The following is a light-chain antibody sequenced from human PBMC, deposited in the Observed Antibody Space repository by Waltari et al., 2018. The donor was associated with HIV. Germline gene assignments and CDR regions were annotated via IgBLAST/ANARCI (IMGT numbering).Light chain of an antibody. CDR2: LEDSGSY. Sequence: QPVLTQSSSASASLGSSVKLTCTLSSGPSSYIIAWHQQQSGKAPRYLMKLEDSGSYNKVSGVPDRCSGSSSAADRYLTISNLQFEDEADYYCETWDSNTPVFGGGTKLTVL. CDR1: SGPSSYI. J-gene: IGLJ2*01. CDR3: ETWDSNTPV. V-gene: IGLV4-60*02.